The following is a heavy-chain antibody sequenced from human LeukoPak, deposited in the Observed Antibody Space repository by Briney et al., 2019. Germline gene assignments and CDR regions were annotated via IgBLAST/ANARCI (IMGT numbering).Heavy chain of an antibody. CDR2: IYYSGST. D-gene: IGHD5-24*01. Sequence: SSETLYLTCTVSGGSISSSSYYWGWIRQPPGKGLEWIGSIYYSGSTYYNPSLKSRVTISVDTSKNQFSLKLSSVTAADTAVYYCATFEADGYNAVDYWGQGTLVTVSS. CDR1: GGSISSSSYY. V-gene: IGHV4-39*01. CDR3: ATFEADGYNAVDY. J-gene: IGHJ4*02.